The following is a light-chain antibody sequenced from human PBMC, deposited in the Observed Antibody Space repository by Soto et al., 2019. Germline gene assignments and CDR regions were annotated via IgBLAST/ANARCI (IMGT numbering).Light chain of an antibody. Sequence: EIVLTQSPATLSLSPGDRATLSRRASQSISSNLAWYHLKPGQAPRLLIYGASIRAAGIPARFTGSESGTEFTLSISSLQSEDFAVYYCQQYDDWPWKCGHGNKVAIK. CDR2: GAS. V-gene: IGKV3-15*01. CDR3: QQYDDWPWK. J-gene: IGKJ1*01. CDR1: QSISSN.